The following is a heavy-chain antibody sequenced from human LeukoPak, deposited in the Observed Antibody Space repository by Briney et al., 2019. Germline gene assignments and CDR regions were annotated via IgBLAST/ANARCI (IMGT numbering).Heavy chain of an antibody. V-gene: IGHV3-53*01. D-gene: IGHD5-24*01. J-gene: IGHJ4*02. CDR1: GFTVSSNY. CDR2: IYGGGNI. CDR3: ARGAGYNYPYYFDY. Sequence: GGSLRLSCAASGFTVSSNYMNWVRQAPGKGLGWVSVIYGGGNIYYADSVKGRFTISRDNSKNTLYLQMNSLRAEDTAVYYCARGAGYNYPYYFDYWGQGTLVTVSS.